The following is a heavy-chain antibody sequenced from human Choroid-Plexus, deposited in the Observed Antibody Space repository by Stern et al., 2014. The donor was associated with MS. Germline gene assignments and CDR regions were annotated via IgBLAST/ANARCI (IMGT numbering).Heavy chain of an antibody. D-gene: IGHD2/OR15-2a*01. Sequence: DQLVESGGGVVQPGRPLRLSCVASGFTFGSCAMHWVRQAPGKGLEWEAGVSYDGSNKYYADSVKGCLTISRDNSQNTLYMQMSSLRPEDTAVYYCAKDRQYLTYFFDHWGQGSLVTVSS. CDR1: GFTFGSCA. J-gene: IGHJ5*02. CDR3: AKDRQYLTYFFDH. V-gene: IGHV3-30*18. CDR2: VSYDGSNK.